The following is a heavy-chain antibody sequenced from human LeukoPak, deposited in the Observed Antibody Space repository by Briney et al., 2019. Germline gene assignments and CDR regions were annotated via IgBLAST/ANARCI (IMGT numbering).Heavy chain of an antibody. Sequence: PGGSLRLSCAASGFTFSDAWMSWVRQAPGKGLEWVGRIKSKTDGGTTDYAAPVKGRFTISRDDSKNTLYLQMNSLKTEDTAVYYCMCGYGSGSYPPGRDMDVWGQGTTVTVSS. CDR1: GFTFSDAW. CDR3: MCGYGSGSYPPGRDMDV. J-gene: IGHJ6*02. CDR2: IKSKTDGGTT. V-gene: IGHV3-15*01. D-gene: IGHD3-10*01.